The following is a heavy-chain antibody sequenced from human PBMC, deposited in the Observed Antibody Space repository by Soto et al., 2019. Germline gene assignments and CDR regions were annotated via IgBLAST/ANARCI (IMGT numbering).Heavy chain of an antibody. CDR2: IYYSGST. Sequence: SETLSLTCTVSGGSISSYYWSWIRQPPGKGLEWIGYIYYSGSTNYNPSLKSRVTISVDTSKNQFSLKLSSVTAADTAVYYCAREGSYSGGENWFDPWGQGXLVTVYS. V-gene: IGHV4-59*01. CDR3: AREGSYSGGENWFDP. D-gene: IGHD6-25*01. J-gene: IGHJ5*02. CDR1: GGSISSYY.